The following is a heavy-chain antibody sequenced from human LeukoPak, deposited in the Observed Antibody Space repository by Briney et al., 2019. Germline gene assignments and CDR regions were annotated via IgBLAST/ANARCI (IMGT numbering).Heavy chain of an antibody. CDR2: INTDGSST. V-gene: IGHV3-74*01. J-gene: IGHJ4*02. Sequence: GGSLRLSCAASGFTFSSYWMHWVRQAPGKVLVWVSRINTDGSSTSYADSVKGRFTISRDNAKNTLYLQMNSLRAEDTAVYYCAKLHDSSGSGFDYWGQGTLVTVSS. CDR1: GFTFSSYW. D-gene: IGHD3-22*01. CDR3: AKLHDSSGSGFDY.